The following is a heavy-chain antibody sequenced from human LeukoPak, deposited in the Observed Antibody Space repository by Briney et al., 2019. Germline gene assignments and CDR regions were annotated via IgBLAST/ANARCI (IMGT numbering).Heavy chain of an antibody. CDR3: ARSYYYDSSGVWDY. CDR2: IIPIFGTA. Sequence: SVMVSCKASGGTFSSYAISWVRQAPGQGLEWMGGIIPIFGTANYAQRFQGRVTITADESTSTAYMELSSLRSEDTAVYYCARSYYYDSSGVWDYWGQGTLVTVSS. CDR1: GGTFSSYA. J-gene: IGHJ4*02. D-gene: IGHD3-22*01. V-gene: IGHV1-69*13.